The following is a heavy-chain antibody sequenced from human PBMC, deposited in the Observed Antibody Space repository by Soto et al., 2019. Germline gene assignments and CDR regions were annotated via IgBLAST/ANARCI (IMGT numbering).Heavy chain of an antibody. V-gene: IGHV3-30*18. CDR2: ISYDGSNK. D-gene: IGHD3-3*01. Sequence: QVQLVESGGGVVQPGRSLRLSCAASGFTFSSYGMHWVRQAPGKGLEWVAVISYDGSNKYYADSVKGRFTISRDNSKNTLYLQMNSLRAEDTAVYYCAKVPYDFWSGYYFDYWGLGTLVTVSS. CDR1: GFTFSSYG. J-gene: IGHJ4*02. CDR3: AKVPYDFWSGYYFDY.